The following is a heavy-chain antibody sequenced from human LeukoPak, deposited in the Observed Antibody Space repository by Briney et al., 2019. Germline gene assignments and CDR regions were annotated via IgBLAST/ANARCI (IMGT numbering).Heavy chain of an antibody. Sequence: AGGSLRLSCAVSGFTFSSYGMSWVRQAPAKGLEWVANIKQDGSDKYYVDSVKGRFTISRDNAKNSLFLQMNSLRAEDTAVYYCARVRCSSNSCFPDYWGQGTLVTVSS. CDR3: ARVRCSSNSCFPDY. CDR2: IKQDGSDK. CDR1: GFTFSSYG. D-gene: IGHD2-2*01. V-gene: IGHV3-7*01. J-gene: IGHJ4*02.